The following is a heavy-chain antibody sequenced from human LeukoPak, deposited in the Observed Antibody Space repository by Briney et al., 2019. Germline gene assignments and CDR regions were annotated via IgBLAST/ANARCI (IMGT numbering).Heavy chain of an antibody. CDR1: GFTFSRYS. CDR3: VRDRDFGVGTWFEP. J-gene: IGHJ5*02. CDR2: ISGGSSYI. V-gene: IGHV3-21*01. D-gene: IGHD3-3*01. Sequence: GSLRLSFAASGFTFSRYSMNWVRQAPGKGLEWVSSISGGSSYIYYADSMKGRFTISRDDAKKLRYLQMNSLRAKNTAVYDCVRDRDFGVGTWFEPWGQGTLVTVSS.